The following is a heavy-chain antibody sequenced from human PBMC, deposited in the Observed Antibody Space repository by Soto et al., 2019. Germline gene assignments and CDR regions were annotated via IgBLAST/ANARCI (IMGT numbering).Heavy chain of an antibody. CDR2: IYHSGST. CDR1: GGSVSSGNDY. Sequence: SETLSLTCTVSGGSVSSGNDYWSWIRQPPGKGLEWIGYIYHSGSTNYNPSLKSRLTISGDTSKNQVSLKLTSVTAADTAVYYCAKDRYFDCFDYWGQGTLVTVSS. D-gene: IGHD3-9*01. CDR3: AKDRYFDCFDY. J-gene: IGHJ4*02. V-gene: IGHV4-61*01.